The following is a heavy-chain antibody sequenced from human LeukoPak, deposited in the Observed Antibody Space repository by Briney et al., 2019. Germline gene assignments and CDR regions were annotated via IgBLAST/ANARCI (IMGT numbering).Heavy chain of an antibody. V-gene: IGHV3-23*01. CDR1: GFTFSSYA. J-gene: IGHJ4*02. Sequence: GGSLRLSCAASGFTFSSYAMSWVRQAPGKGLEWVSAISGSGGSTYYADSVKGRYTISRDNSKNTLYLQMNSLRAEDTAVYYCAKDGLATTNGPCGYFDYWGQGTLVTVSS. CDR2: ISGSGGST. D-gene: IGHD5-24*01. CDR3: AKDGLATTNGPCGYFDY.